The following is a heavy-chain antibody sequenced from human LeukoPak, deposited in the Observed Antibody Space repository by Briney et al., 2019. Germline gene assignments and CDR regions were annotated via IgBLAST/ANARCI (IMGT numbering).Heavy chain of an antibody. CDR3: TREGGTDYFDY. CDR1: GYTFTSYY. V-gene: IGHV1-46*01. CDR2: INPSGGST. Sequence: ASVKVSCKASGYTFTSYYMHWVRQAPGQGLEWMGIINPSGGSTSYAQKFQGRVTMTRDMSTSTVYMELSSLRSEDTAVYYCTREGGTDYFDYWGQGTLVTVSS. J-gene: IGHJ4*02.